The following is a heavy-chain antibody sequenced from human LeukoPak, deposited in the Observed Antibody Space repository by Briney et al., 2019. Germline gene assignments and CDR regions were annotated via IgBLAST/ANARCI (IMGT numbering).Heavy chain of an antibody. CDR2: ISGSGGST. J-gene: IGHJ4*02. CDR1: GFTVSSNY. Sequence: GGSLRLSCAASGFTVSSNYMSWVRQAPGKGLEWVSAISGSGGSTYYADSVKGRFTISRDSSKNTLYLQMNSLRAEDTAVYYCAKGNYYDSSGYLYYFDYWGPGTLVTVSS. CDR3: AKGNYYDSSGYLYYFDY. V-gene: IGHV3-23*01. D-gene: IGHD3-22*01.